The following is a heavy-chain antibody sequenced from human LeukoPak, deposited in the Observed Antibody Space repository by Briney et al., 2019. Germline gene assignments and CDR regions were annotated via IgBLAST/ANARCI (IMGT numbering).Heavy chain of an antibody. CDR1: GFTFSMYW. V-gene: IGHV4-4*02. CDR2: IYHSGST. Sequence: GSLRLSCAASGFTFSMYWMSWVRQPPGKGLEWIGEIYHSGSTNYNPSLKSRVTISVDKSKNQFSLKLSSVTAADTAVYYCAREFWSGYNSWFDPWGQGTLVTVSS. D-gene: IGHD3-3*01. J-gene: IGHJ5*02. CDR3: AREFWSGYNSWFDP.